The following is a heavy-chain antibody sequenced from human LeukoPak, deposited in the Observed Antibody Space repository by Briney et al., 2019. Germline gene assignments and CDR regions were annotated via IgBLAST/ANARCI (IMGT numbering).Heavy chain of an antibody. D-gene: IGHD6-13*01. J-gene: IGHJ4*02. CDR1: GFTLSSYA. Sequence: GGTLRLSCAASGFTLSSYAMSWVRQAPGKGLEWVSATSSSDAGTYYAASVRGRFTVSRDNSKNTLYLQMNSLRAEDTAVYYCARDSIAAAGTSGYWGQGTLVTVSS. CDR3: ARDSIAAAGTSGY. CDR2: TSSSDAGT. V-gene: IGHV3-23*01.